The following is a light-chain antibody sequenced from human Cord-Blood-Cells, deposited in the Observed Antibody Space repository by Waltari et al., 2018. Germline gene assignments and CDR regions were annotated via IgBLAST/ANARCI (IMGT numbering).Light chain of an antibody. Sequence: SYELTQPPSVSVSPGQTASITCPGDKLGDKYACWYQQKPGQSSLLGIYQDSKRPSGIPERFSGSNSGNTATLTISGTQAMDEADYYCQAWDSSTVVFGGGTKLTVL. CDR2: QDS. V-gene: IGLV3-1*01. J-gene: IGLJ2*01. CDR3: QAWDSSTVV. CDR1: KLGDKY.